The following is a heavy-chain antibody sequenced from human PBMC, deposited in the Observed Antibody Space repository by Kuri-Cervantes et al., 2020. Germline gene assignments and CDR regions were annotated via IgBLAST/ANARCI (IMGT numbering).Heavy chain of an antibody. CDR1: GGSVSSGSYY. D-gene: IGHD3-3*01. J-gene: IGHJ4*02. Sequence: SETLSLTCTVYGGSVSSGSYYWSWIRQPPGKGLEWIGYIHYSGSTNYNPSLKSRVTISVDTAKNQFSLKLSSVTAADTAVYYCARVGDFWSGLHDYWGQGTLVTVSS. V-gene: IGHV4-61*01. CDR3: ARVGDFWSGLHDY. CDR2: IHYSGST.